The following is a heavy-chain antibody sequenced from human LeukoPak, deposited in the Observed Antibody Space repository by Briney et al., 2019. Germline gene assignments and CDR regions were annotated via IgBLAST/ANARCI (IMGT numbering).Heavy chain of an antibody. Sequence: SVKVSCKTSGGTFNNSAISWVRQAPGQGLELLGGIMPLFGTAGYAQKFQGRVTITKDESTRTVYLELTSLTSDDTAVYYCARDVHGDYGSGWFDPWGQGTLVSVSS. CDR2: IMPLFGTA. J-gene: IGHJ5*02. CDR1: GGTFNNSA. CDR3: ARDVHGDYGSGWFDP. D-gene: IGHD4-17*01. V-gene: IGHV1-69*05.